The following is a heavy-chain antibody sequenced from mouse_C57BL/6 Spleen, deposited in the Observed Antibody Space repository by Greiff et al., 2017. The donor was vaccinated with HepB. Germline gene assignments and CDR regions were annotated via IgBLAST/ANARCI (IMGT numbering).Heavy chain of an antibody. CDR1: GFSFNTYA. J-gene: IGHJ3*01. Sequence: GGGLVQPKGSLKLSCAASGFSFNTYAMNWVRQAPGKGLEWVARIRSKSNNYATYYADSVKDRFTISRDDSESMLYLQMNNLKTEDTAMYYCVRGPSWFAYWGQGTLVTVSA. CDR3: VRGPSWFAY. CDR2: IRSKSNNYAT. V-gene: IGHV10-1*01. D-gene: IGHD2-10*02.